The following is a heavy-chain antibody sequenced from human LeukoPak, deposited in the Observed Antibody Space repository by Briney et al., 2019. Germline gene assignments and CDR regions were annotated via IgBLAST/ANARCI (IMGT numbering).Heavy chain of an antibody. V-gene: IGHV4-34*01. CDR3: ARDVYYDSSGSLDY. D-gene: IGHD3-22*01. J-gene: IGHJ4*02. Sequence: PSETLSLTCAVYGGSFSGYYWSWIRQPPGKGLEWIGEINHSGSTNYNPSLKSRVTIPVDTSKNQFSLKLSSVTAADTAVYYCARDVYYDSSGSLDYWGEGTLVTVSS. CDR1: GGSFSGYY. CDR2: INHSGST.